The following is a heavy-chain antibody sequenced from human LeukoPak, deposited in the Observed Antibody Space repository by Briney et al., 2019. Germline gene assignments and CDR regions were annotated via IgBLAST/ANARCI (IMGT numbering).Heavy chain of an antibody. CDR1: GGSISSGSYY. CDR3: ARTSSSGLVGGYYFDY. J-gene: IGHJ4*02. CDR2: IYTSGST. D-gene: IGHD6-19*01. Sequence: PSETLSLTCTVSGGSISSGSYYWSWIRQPAGKGLEWIGRIYTSGSTNYNTSLKSRVTISVDTSKNQFSLKLSSVTAADTAVYYCARTSSSGLVGGYYFDYWGQGTLVTVSS. V-gene: IGHV4-61*02.